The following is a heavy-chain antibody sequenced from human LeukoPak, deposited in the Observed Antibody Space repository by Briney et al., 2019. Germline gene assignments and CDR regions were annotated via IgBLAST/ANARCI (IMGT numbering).Heavy chain of an antibody. CDR3: ADLSSGWYGGGY. CDR1: GGTFSSYA. CDR2: IIPILGIA. Sequence: ASVKVSCKASGGTFSSYAISWVRQAPGQGLEWMGRIIPILGIANYAQKFQGRVTITADKSTSTAYMELSSLRSEDTAVYYCADLSSGWYGGGYWGQGTLVTVSS. D-gene: IGHD6-19*01. V-gene: IGHV1-69*04. J-gene: IGHJ4*02.